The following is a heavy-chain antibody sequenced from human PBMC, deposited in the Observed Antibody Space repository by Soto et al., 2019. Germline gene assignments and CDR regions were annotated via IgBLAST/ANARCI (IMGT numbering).Heavy chain of an antibody. J-gene: IGHJ5*02. CDR2: ISPYTDDP. Sequence: QGQLVQSGVEVKKPGASVKVSCSASGNTFTNFGVTWVRQAPGQGLEWMGWISPYTDDPSYVQKFQGRVTMTIDTSTSTAYFILRSLTSDDTAVYYCARVIPGAEAWFHPWGQGTLVTVSS. CDR1: GNTFTNFG. CDR3: ARVIPGAEAWFHP. V-gene: IGHV1-18*01. D-gene: IGHD2-2*01.